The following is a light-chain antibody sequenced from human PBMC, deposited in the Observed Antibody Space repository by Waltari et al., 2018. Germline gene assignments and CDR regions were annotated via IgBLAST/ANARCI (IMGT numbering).Light chain of an antibody. V-gene: IGKV3-15*01. CDR3: QQYYDYQRS. CDR2: GAS. J-gene: IGKJ1*01. CDR1: QSVTTN. Sequence: EIVMTQSPATLSVSPGERAILSCRASQSVTTNLAWYQQKPGQAPRLLIYGASTRATDIPARFSGSGSGTEFTLTISSLQSEDFATYYCQQYYDYQRSFGQGTKVEIK.